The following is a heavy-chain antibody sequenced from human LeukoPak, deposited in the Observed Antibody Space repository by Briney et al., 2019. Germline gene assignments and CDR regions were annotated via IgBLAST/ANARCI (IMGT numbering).Heavy chain of an antibody. CDR2: IYYSGST. J-gene: IGHJ4*02. Sequence: SETLSLTCTVSGGSISSSSYYWGWIRQPPGKRLEWIGSIYYSGSTYYNPSLKSRVTISVDTSKNQFSLKLSSVTAADTAVYYCARAYSKSSPFDYWGQGTQVTVSS. CDR3: ARAYSKSSPFDY. CDR1: GGSISSSSYY. V-gene: IGHV4-39*01. D-gene: IGHD6-6*01.